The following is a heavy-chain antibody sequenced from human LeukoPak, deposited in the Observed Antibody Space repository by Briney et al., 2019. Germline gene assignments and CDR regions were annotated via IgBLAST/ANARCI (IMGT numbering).Heavy chain of an antibody. CDR2: IYPGDSDT. D-gene: IGHD5-18*01. CDR1: GYSFTSYW. J-gene: IGHJ3*02. Sequence: GESLKISCKGSGYSFTSYWIGWVRQMPGKGLEWMGIIYPGDSDTRYSPSFQGQVTISADKSLSTAYLQWSSLNASDTAIYYCARLGYSSRTGAFDIWGQGTMVTVSS. CDR3: ARLGYSSRTGAFDI. V-gene: IGHV5-51*01.